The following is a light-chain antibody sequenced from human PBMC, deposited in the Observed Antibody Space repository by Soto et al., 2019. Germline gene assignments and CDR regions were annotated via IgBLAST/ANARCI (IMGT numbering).Light chain of an antibody. CDR2: GAS. J-gene: IGKJ1*01. Sequence: EIVMTQSPATLSVSLGERATLSCRASQNVRSNLAWFQQKPGQAPRLLIYGASTRATGISARFSGSGSGTAFSLSISSLQSEDFAVYPCQQYNEWPPWTFGQGTKVEIK. CDR3: QQYNEWPPWT. V-gene: IGKV3-15*01. CDR1: QNVRSN.